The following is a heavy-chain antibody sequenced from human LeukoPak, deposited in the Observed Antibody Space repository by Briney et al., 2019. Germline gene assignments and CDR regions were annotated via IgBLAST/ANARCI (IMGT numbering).Heavy chain of an antibody. D-gene: IGHD5-24*01. CDR1: GGTFSSYA. V-gene: IGHV1-69*13. Sequence: GASVKVSCKASGGTFSSYAISWVRQAPGQGLEWMGEIIPIFGTANYAQKFQGRVTITADESTSTAYMELSSLRSEDTAVYYCARVPGPVEMDTIWIAFDIWGQGTMVTVSS. CDR3: ARVPGPVEMDTIWIAFDI. J-gene: IGHJ3*02. CDR2: IIPIFGTA.